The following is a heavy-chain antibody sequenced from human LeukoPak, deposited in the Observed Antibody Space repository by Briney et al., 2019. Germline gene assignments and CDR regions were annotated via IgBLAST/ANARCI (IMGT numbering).Heavy chain of an antibody. V-gene: IGHV3-74*01. D-gene: IGHD1-26*01. J-gene: IGHJ4*02. CDR2: INTDGSTT. Sequence: GGSLRLSCAASGFTFSSYWVHWVRHAPGKGLVWVSRINTDGSTTGYADAVKGRFTISRDNAKNTLYLQMNSLRAEDTAVYYCARAHRSGSLDNWGKGTLVTVSS. CDR3: ARAHRSGSLDN. CDR1: GFTFSSYW.